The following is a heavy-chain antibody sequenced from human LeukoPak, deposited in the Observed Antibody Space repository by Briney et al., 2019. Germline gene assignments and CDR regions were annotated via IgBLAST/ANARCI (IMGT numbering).Heavy chain of an antibody. CDR3: ARDRTGDDAFDI. CDR2: IYYSGST. J-gene: IGHJ3*02. Sequence: SETLSLTCTVSGGSFSSVSYYWSWFRQPPGKGLEWIGYIYYSGSTNYNPSLKSRVTISVDTSKNQFSLKLSSVTAADTAAYYCARDRTGDDAFDIWGQGTMVTVSS. CDR1: GGSFSSVSYY. D-gene: IGHD7-27*01. V-gene: IGHV4-61*01.